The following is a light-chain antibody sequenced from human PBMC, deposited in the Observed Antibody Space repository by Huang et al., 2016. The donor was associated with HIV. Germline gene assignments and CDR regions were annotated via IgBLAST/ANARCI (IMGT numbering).Light chain of an antibody. J-gene: IGKJ4*01. V-gene: IGKV1-39*01. CDR3: QQSYSTPLT. CDR1: QRISSY. Sequence: DIQMTQSPSSLSASVGDRFTITCRASQRISSYLNWYQQKPVKAPKLLIYAAYILQSWVPSRFSGSGSGTDFTLTISSLQPEDFATYYCQQSYSTPLTFGGGTKVEIK. CDR2: AAY.